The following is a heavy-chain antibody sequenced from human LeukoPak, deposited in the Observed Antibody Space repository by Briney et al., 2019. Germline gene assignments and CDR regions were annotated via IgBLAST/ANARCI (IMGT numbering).Heavy chain of an antibody. CDR2: IKQDGSEK. Sequence: SGGPLRLSCAASGFTFSTYWMNWVRQAPGKGLEWVANIKQDGSEKYYVDSVKGRFTPSRDSAKNSLYLQMNSLRAEDTAVYYCARAEWSNWYFDLWGRGTPVTVSS. CDR3: ARAEWSNWYFDL. D-gene: IGHD3-3*01. CDR1: GFTFSTYW. V-gene: IGHV3-7*03. J-gene: IGHJ2*01.